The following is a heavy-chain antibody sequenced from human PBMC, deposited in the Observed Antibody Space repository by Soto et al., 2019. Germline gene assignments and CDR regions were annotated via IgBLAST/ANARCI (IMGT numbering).Heavy chain of an antibody. Sequence: QVQLVQSGAEVKKPGASVKVSCKASGYTFTSYGISWVRQAPGQGLEWMGWISAYNGNKKYAQKLQGRVSMTTDTSTSTGYMELRSLRSDDTAVYYCARDLGQQLFDYWGQGTLVTVSS. V-gene: IGHV1-18*01. CDR2: ISAYNGNK. CDR1: GYTFTSYG. CDR3: ARDLGQQLFDY. D-gene: IGHD6-13*01. J-gene: IGHJ4*02.